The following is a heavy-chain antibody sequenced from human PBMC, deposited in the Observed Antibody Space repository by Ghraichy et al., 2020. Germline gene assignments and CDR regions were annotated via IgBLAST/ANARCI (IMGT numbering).Heavy chain of an antibody. V-gene: IGHV3-23*01. J-gene: IGHJ2*01. CDR2: FSGRGARI. CDR3: ARKDITGTDWFFDL. CDR1: GFTFTNYA. Sequence: GGSLRLSCVASGFTFTNYAMDWVRQAPGKGPHWVSSFSGRGARILYADSVKGRFTISRDNSKNTLFLQMNNLTSEDTAVYYCARKDITGTDWFFDLWGRGTLVTVSS. D-gene: IGHD1-20*01.